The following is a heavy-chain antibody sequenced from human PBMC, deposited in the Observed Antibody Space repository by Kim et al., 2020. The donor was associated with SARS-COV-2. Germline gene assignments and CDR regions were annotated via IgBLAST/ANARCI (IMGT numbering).Heavy chain of an antibody. Sequence: SETLSLTCTVSGGSISSSSYYWGWIRQPPGKGLEWIGSIYYSGSTYYNPSLKRRVTISVDTSKNQFSLKLSSVTAADTAVYYCARRSTDSYGYYFDYWGQGTLVTVSA. V-gene: IGHV4-39*01. CDR2: IYYSGST. J-gene: IGHJ4*02. D-gene: IGHD5-18*01. CDR1: GGSISSSSYY. CDR3: ARRSTDSYGYYFDY.